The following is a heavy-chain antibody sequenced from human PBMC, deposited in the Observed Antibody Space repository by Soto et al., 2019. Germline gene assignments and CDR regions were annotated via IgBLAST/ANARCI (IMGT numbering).Heavy chain of an antibody. CDR3: VSQRTSVLTQAYFDY. V-gene: IGHV4-39*01. CDR2: VYYRGRS. D-gene: IGHD2-8*01. CDR1: GGSVSNSNYY. Sequence: SETLSLTCTVSGGSVSNSNYYWGWIRQSPGKGLEWIGSVYYRGRSYSKSSVKSRVTISVDTSKNQFSLNLNSVTASDTAVYYCVSQRTSVLTQAYFDYWGPGTLVTVSS. J-gene: IGHJ4*02.